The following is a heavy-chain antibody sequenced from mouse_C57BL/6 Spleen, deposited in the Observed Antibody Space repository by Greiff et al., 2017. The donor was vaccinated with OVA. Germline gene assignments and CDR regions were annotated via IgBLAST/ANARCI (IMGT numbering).Heavy chain of an antibody. D-gene: IGHD1-1*01. CDR2: ISYDGSN. J-gene: IGHJ1*03. Sequence: EVQLQESGPGLVKPSQSLSLTCSVSGYSITSGYYWHWIRQFPGNKLEWMGYISYDGSNNYNPSLKNRISITRDTSKNQFFLKLNSVTTEDTATYYCARTSYYGSSDGYFDVWGTGTTVTVSS. V-gene: IGHV3-6*01. CDR3: ARTSYYGSSDGYFDV. CDR1: GYSITSGYY.